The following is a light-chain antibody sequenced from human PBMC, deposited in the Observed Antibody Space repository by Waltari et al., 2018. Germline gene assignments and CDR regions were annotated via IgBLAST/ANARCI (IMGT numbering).Light chain of an antibody. J-gene: IGKJ5*01. Sequence: DIQLTQSPSFLSASVGDRVTITCQASQGITSYLAWYQQKPGKAPKLLIYAASTLQSGVPSRFSGSGSGTEFTLTFSSLQPEDFATYYCQQVNSYPITFGQGTRLEIK. CDR3: QQVNSYPIT. CDR2: AAS. CDR1: QGITSY. V-gene: IGKV1-9*01.